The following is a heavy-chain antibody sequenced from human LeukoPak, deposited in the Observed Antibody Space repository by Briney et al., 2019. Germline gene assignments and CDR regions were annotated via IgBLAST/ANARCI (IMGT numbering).Heavy chain of an antibody. J-gene: IGHJ4*02. Sequence: ASVKVSCKVSGYTLTELSMHWVRQAPGKGLEWMGGFDPEDGETIYAQKFQGRVTMTEDTSTDTAYMELSSLRSEDTAAYYCANAKWSSGWYYFDYWGQGTLVTVSS. CDR2: FDPEDGET. D-gene: IGHD6-19*01. CDR3: ANAKWSSGWYYFDY. V-gene: IGHV1-24*01. CDR1: GYTLTELS.